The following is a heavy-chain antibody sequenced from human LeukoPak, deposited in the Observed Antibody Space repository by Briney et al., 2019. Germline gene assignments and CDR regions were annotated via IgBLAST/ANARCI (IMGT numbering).Heavy chain of an antibody. CDR2: IYPGDADT. CDR3: ARMLYSSGWYAEG. D-gene: IGHD6-19*01. CDR1: GYIFASHW. V-gene: IGHV5-51*01. J-gene: IGHJ4*02. Sequence: GESLEISCKGSGYIFASHWIGWVRQVPGKGLEGMGIIYPGDADTRYSPSFQGQVTISADKSISTAYLQWSSLEASDTAIYYCARMLYSSGWYAEGWGQGTLVTVSS.